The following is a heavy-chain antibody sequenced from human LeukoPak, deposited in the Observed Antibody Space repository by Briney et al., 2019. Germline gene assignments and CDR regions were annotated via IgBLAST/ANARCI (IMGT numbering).Heavy chain of an antibody. J-gene: IGHJ4*02. CDR2: IWYDGSNK. CDR3: ARDSMWDYYDSSGYLDY. V-gene: IGHV3-33*08. CDR1: GFTFSSYA. Sequence: GGSLRLSCAASGFTFSSYAMHWVRQAPGKGLEWVAVIWYDGSNKYYADSVKGRFTISRDNSKNTLYLQMNSLRAEDTAVYYCARDSMWDYYDSSGYLDYWGQGTLVTVSS. D-gene: IGHD3-22*01.